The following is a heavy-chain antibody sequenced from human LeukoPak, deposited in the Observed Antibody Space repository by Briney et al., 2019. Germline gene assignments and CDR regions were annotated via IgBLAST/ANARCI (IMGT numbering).Heavy chain of an antibody. V-gene: IGHV4-61*02. D-gene: IGHD3-10*01. CDR1: GGSISSGSYY. J-gene: IGHJ4*02. CDR2: IYTSGGT. CDR3: ARGVSRGGLLLVTFDY. Sequence: SETLSLTCTVSGGSISSGSYYWSWIRQPAGKGLEWIGRIYTSGGTNYNPSLKSRVTISADTSKNHFSQKLSSVTAEDTAVYYCARGVSRGGLLLVTFDYWGQGTLVTVSS.